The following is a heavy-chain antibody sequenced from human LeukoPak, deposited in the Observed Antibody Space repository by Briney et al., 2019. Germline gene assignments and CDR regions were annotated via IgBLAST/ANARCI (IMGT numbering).Heavy chain of an antibody. CDR2: IYYGGST. D-gene: IGHD4-23*01. Sequence: SRTLSLTCTVSGGSISSGGYYWSWIRQHPGKGLEWIGYIYYGGSTYYNPSLKSRVTISVDTSKNQFSLKLSSVTAADTAVYYCARGSHGGAFDIWGQGTMVTVSS. CDR3: ARGSHGGAFDI. CDR1: GGSISSGGYY. V-gene: IGHV4-31*03. J-gene: IGHJ3*02.